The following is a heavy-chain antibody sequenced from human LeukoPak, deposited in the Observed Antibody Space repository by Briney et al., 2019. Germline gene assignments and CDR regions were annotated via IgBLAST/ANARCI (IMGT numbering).Heavy chain of an antibody. Sequence: GGSLRLSCAASGFTFSGSDMHWVRQASGKGLEWVGRIRSKANSYATAYAASVKGRFTISRDDSKNPAYLQMNSLKAEDTAMYYCTRLGSGSSTPFDYWGQGTLVTVSS. CDR2: IRSKANSYAT. J-gene: IGHJ4*02. D-gene: IGHD3-10*01. V-gene: IGHV3-73*01. CDR1: GFTFSGSD. CDR3: TRLGSGSSTPFDY.